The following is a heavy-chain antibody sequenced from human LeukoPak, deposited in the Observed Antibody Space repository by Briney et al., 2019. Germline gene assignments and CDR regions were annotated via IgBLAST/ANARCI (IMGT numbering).Heavy chain of an antibody. CDR1: GYTFTSYY. CDR2: INPSGGST. CDR3: ARDTYYYYYYMDV. J-gene: IGHJ6*03. Sequence: ASVKVSCKASGYTFTSYYMHWVRQAPGQGLEWMGIINPSGGSTSYAQKFQGRVTMTTDTSTSTAYMELRSLRSDDTAVYYCARDTYYYYYYMDVWGKGTTVTVSS. V-gene: IGHV1-46*01.